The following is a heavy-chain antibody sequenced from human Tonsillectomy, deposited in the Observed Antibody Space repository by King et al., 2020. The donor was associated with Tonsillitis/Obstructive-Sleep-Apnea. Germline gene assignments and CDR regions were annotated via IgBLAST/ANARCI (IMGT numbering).Heavy chain of an antibody. CDR2: IKSKTDGGTT. Sequence: VQLVESGGGLVRPGGSLRLSCAASGFTFSNAWMSWVRQAPGKGLEWVGRIKSKTDGGTTDYAAPVKGRFTISRDDSKNTLYLQMNSLKTEDTAVYYCTTDSGTYDFWRGYSDLDYMDVWGKGTTVTVSS. CDR1: GFTFSNAW. D-gene: IGHD3-3*01. V-gene: IGHV3-15*01. J-gene: IGHJ6*03. CDR3: TTDSGTYDFWRGYSDLDYMDV.